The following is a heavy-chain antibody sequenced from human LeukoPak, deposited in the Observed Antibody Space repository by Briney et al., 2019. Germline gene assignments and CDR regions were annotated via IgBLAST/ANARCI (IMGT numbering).Heavy chain of an antibody. D-gene: IGHD7-27*01. CDR1: GYTFTAYD. V-gene: IGHV1-8*02. CDR2: MNPNSGNT. J-gene: IGHJ3*02. CDR3: ARHKTYSEYWGDTTSSVFDI. Sequence: ASVKVSCKASGYTFTAYDINWVRQATGQGLEWMGWMNPNSGNTGYAQKFQGRVTITRNTSINTAYMELSSLRSEDTAVYYSARHKTYSEYWGDTTSSVFDIWGQGTRVSVSS.